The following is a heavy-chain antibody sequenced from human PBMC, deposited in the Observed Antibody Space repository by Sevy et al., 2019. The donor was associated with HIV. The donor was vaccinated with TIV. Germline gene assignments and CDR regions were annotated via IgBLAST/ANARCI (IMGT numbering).Heavy chain of an antibody. D-gene: IGHD2-8*01. V-gene: IGHV3-23*01. CDR1: GFAFYEYS. J-gene: IGHJ4*02. CDR2: LSFGCGKI. CDR3: AREGCSRPHDY. Sequence: GGSLRLSCAASGFAFYEYSMSWIRQAPGKGLEWVATLSFGCGKINYADSVKGRFAISRDNSKNSFYLQMDNLRVEDTALYYCAREGCSRPHDYWGQGSRVTVSS.